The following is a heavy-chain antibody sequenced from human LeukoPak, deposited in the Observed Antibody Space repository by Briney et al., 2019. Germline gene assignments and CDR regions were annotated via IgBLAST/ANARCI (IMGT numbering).Heavy chain of an antibody. CDR1: GYTFTGYY. D-gene: IGHD5-18*01. J-gene: IGHJ5*02. CDR3: ARVAKDTGNWFDP. Sequence: ASVKVSCKASGYTFTGYYMHWVRQAPGQGLEWMGRINPNSGGTNYAQKFQGRVTMTRDTSTSTAYMELSRLRSDDTAVYYCARVAKDTGNWFDPWGQGTLVTVSS. V-gene: IGHV1-2*06. CDR2: INPNSGGT.